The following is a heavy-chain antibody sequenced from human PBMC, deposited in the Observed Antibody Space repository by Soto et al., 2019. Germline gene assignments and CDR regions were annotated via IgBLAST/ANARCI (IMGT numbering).Heavy chain of an antibody. CDR2: IYPGDSDT. CDR1: GYSFTSYW. J-gene: IGHJ6*03. V-gene: IGHV5-51*01. CDR3: ARAFWSGYPNYYMDV. Sequence: GESLKISCKGSGYSFTSYWIGWVRQMPGKGLEWMGIIYPGDSDTRYSPSFQGQVTISADKSISTAYLQWSSLKASDTAMYYCARAFWSGYPNYYMDVWGNGTTVTVSS. D-gene: IGHD3-3*01.